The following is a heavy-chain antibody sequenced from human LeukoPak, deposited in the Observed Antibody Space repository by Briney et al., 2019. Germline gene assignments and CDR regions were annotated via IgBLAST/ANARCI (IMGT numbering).Heavy chain of an antibody. Sequence: GGSLRLSCAASGFTFSSYAMRWVRQAPGKGLEWVSAISGSGGSTYYADSVKGRFTISRDNSKNRLYLQMHSLRAEDTAVYYCAKVARYYGSGSQFVYWGQGTLVTVSS. J-gene: IGHJ4*02. V-gene: IGHV3-23*01. CDR3: AKVARYYGSGSQFVY. CDR2: ISGSGGST. CDR1: GFTFSSYA. D-gene: IGHD3-10*01.